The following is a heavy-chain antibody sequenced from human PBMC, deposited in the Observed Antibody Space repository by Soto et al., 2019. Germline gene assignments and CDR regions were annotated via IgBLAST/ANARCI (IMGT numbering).Heavy chain of an antibody. Sequence: PGGSLRLSCAASGFTFSSYWMIWVRQAPGKGLEWVTNIKQDVGEKYYVDSVKGRFTISRDNAKNSLYLQMNSLRGDDTAVYYCVRDYRVSYGYGPFDYWGQGTLVTVSS. V-gene: IGHV3-7*03. CDR3: VRDYRVSYGYGPFDY. CDR1: GFTFSSYW. CDR2: IKQDVGEK. D-gene: IGHD5-18*01. J-gene: IGHJ4*02.